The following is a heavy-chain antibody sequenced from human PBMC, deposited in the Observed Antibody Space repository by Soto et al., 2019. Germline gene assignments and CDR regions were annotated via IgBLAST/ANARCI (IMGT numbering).Heavy chain of an antibody. CDR2: IYPGDSDT. D-gene: IGHD4-17*01. J-gene: IGHJ4*02. CDR3: ARQDGDGLYYFDY. Sequence: PGESLKISCEGSGYTFSIYWIAWVRQMPGKGLQWMGVIYPGDSDTRYSPSFQGQVTISVDKSINTAYLQWSSLRASDTAMYYCARQDGDGLYYFDYWGQGTPVTVSS. CDR1: GYTFSIYW. V-gene: IGHV5-51*01.